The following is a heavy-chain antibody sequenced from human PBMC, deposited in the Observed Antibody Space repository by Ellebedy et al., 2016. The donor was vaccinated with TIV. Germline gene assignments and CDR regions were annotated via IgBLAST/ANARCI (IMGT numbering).Heavy chain of an antibody. CDR2: ILPIPATP. D-gene: IGHD4-11*01. Sequence: ASVKVSCKASGGTFRSYTITWVRQAPGQGLEWVGGILPIPATPNYAQKFQGRVTITADESASTAYMELSSLRSEDTAVYYCARGKDSGNYVGWFDPWGQGTLVTVSS. CDR3: ARGKDSGNYVGWFDP. V-gene: IGHV1-69*13. CDR1: GGTFRSYT. J-gene: IGHJ5*02.